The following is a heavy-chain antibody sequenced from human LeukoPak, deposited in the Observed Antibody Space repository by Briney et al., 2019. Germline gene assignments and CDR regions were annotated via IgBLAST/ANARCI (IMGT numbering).Heavy chain of an antibody. CDR2: FSYTGST. CDR3: DRALNGYFYAFAS. Sequence: SETLSLTCTVSGGTISSDEYYWGRLPQAPGKGLEWIGYFSYTGSTYYNSSDNRLTSISVDTTKNQFSLKQTSVTDDDAAVYYCDRALNGYFYAFASSGQGTLVTVSS. D-gene: IGHD2/OR15-2a*01. CDR1: GGTISSDEYY. J-gene: IGHJ4*02. V-gene: IGHV4-30-4*08.